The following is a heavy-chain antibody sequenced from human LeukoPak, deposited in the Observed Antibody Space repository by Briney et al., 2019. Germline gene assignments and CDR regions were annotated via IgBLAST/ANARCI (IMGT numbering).Heavy chain of an antibody. J-gene: IGHJ6*03. CDR2: IRYDGSNK. CDR1: GFTFSSYG. V-gene: IGHV3-30*02. Sequence: GGSLRLSCAASGFTFSSYGMHWVRQAPGKGLEWVAFIRYDGSNKYYADSVKGRFTISRDNSKNTLYLQMNSLRAEYTAVYYCAKESSIKQPPLLHYYYYYYMDVWGKGTTVTVSS. CDR3: AKESSIKQPPLLHYYYYYYMDV. D-gene: IGHD2/OR15-2a*01.